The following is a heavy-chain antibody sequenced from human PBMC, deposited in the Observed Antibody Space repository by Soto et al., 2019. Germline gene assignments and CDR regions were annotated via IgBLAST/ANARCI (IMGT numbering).Heavy chain of an antibody. J-gene: IGHJ5*02. CDR1: GGTFSSYA. CDR3: GRVGAAAGGNCFDP. CDR2: IIPIFGTA. D-gene: IGHD6-25*01. Sequence: QVQLVQSGAEVKKPGSSVKVSCKASGGTFSSYAISWVRQAPGQGLEWMGGIIPIFGTANYAQKFQGRVTFTGEEPRRQAYRGRGGLGLGERAGNYWGRVGAAAGGNCFDPWGKGTLVTVSS. V-gene: IGHV1-69*01.